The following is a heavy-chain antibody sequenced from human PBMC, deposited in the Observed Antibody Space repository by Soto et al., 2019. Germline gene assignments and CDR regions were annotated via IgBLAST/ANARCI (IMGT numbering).Heavy chain of an antibody. CDR1: GDSVSRNTAS. CDR2: TYFRSKWYN. CDR3: AKGDNLGPKTGYAFDP. J-gene: IGHJ5*02. D-gene: IGHD5-12*01. V-gene: IGHV6-1*01. Sequence: SQTLSLTCAISGDSVSRNTASWNWIRQSPSSGLEWLGRTYFRSKWYNDYAVSVKGRIIINPDTSNNQFSLQLNSVTPEDTAVYFCAKGDNLGPKTGYAFDPWGQGIMVTVSS.